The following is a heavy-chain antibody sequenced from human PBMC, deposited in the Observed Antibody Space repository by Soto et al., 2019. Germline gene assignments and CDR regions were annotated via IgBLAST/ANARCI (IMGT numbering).Heavy chain of an antibody. CDR2: ISSSSSYI. CDR1: GFTFSSYS. J-gene: IGHJ6*02. V-gene: IGHV3-21*01. D-gene: IGHD5-12*01. CDR3: ARDGRYSGYDAPNYYYYGMDV. Sequence: PGGSLRLSCAASGFTFSSYSMNWVRQAPGKGLEWVSSISSSSSYIYYADSVKGRFTISRDNAKNSLYLQMNSLRAEDTAVYYCARDGRYSGYDAPNYYYYGMDVWGRGTTVTVSS.